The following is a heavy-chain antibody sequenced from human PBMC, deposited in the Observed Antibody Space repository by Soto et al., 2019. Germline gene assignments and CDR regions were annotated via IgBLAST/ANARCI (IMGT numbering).Heavy chain of an antibody. V-gene: IGHV1-69*13. CDR2: IIPIFGTA. J-gene: IGHJ4*02. CDR1: GGTFSSYA. CDR3: ARPGYYYGNHFDY. D-gene: IGHD3-10*01. Sequence: SVKVSCKASGGTFSSYAISWVRQAPGQGLEWMGGIIPIFGTANYAQKFQGRVTITADESTSTAYMELSSLRSEDTAVYYCARPGYYYGNHFDYWGQGTLVTVSS.